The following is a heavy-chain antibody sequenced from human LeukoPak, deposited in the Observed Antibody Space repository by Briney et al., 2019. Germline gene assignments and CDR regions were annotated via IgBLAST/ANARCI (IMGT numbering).Heavy chain of an antibody. Sequence: GASVKVSCKASGYTFTSYDINWVRQATGQGLEWMGWMNPNSGNTGYAQEFQGRVTMTRNTSISTAYMELSSLRSEDAAVYYCARPRLGGQNGRFDYWGQGTLVTVSP. CDR1: GYTFTSYD. CDR2: MNPNSGNT. CDR3: ARPRLGGQNGRFDY. J-gene: IGHJ4*02. D-gene: IGHD2-15*01. V-gene: IGHV1-8*01.